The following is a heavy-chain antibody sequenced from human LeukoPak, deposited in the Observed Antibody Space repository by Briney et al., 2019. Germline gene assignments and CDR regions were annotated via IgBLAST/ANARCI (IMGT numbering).Heavy chain of an antibody. CDR3: AKDINGDYGSGFDY. D-gene: IGHD4-17*01. J-gene: IGHJ4*02. V-gene: IGHV3-9*03. CDR1: GFSFDDYA. CDR2: ISWNSGNI. Sequence: GRSLRLSCAASGFSFDDYAMHWVRQAPGKGLEWVSGISWNSGNIGYADSVKGRFTISRDNAKNSLYLQMNSLRAEDMALYYSAKDINGDYGSGFDYWGQGTLVTVSS.